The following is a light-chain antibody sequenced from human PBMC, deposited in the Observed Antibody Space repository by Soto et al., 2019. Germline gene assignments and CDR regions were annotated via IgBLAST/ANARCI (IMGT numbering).Light chain of an antibody. CDR2: DVS. CDR1: SSDVGGYNY. CDR3: CSYEGSYTPYV. Sequence: QSALTQPRSVSGSPGQSVTISCTGTSSDVGGYNYVSWYQQHPGKAPKLMIYDVSKWPSGVPDRFSGSKSGNTASLTISGLQAEDEADYYCCSYEGSYTPYVFGTGTKVXV. J-gene: IGLJ1*01. V-gene: IGLV2-11*01.